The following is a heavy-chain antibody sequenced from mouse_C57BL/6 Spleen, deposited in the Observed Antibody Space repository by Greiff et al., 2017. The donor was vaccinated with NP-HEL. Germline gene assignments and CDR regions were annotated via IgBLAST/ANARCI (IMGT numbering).Heavy chain of an antibody. CDR2: IWSGGST. D-gene: IGHD1-1*01. J-gene: IGHJ3*01. V-gene: IGHV2-2*01. CDR1: GFSLTSYG. Sequence: VQLVESGPGLVQPSQSLSITCTVSGFSLTSYGVHWVRQSPGKGLEWLGVIWSGGSTDYNAAFISRLSISKDNSKSQVFFKMNSLQADDTAIYYCARNPHYGSSSWFAYWGQGTLVTVSA. CDR3: ARNPHYGSSSWFAY.